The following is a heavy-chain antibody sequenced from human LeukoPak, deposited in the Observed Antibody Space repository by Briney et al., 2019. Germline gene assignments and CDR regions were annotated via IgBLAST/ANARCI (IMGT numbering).Heavy chain of an antibody. J-gene: IGHJ3*02. CDR2: IRYDGSNK. Sequence: GGSLRLSCVASGFTFSTYSMHWVRQAPGKGLEWVAFIRYDGSNKYYADSVKGRFTISRDNSKNTLYLQMNSLRAEDTAVYYCAKDRGYGDALDIWGQGTMVTVSS. CDR1: GFTFSTYS. CDR3: AKDRGYGDALDI. V-gene: IGHV3-30*02. D-gene: IGHD5-18*01.